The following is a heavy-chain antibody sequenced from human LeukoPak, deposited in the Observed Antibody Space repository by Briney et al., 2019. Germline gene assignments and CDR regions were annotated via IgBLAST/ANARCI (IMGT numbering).Heavy chain of an antibody. D-gene: IGHD6-19*01. CDR2: IYTSGST. Sequence: SETLSLTCTVSGGSISSYYWSWIRQPAGKGQEWIGRIYTSGSTNYNPSLKSRVTMSVDTSKNQFSLKLSSVTAADTAVYYCARDMAVAGAFDYWGQGTLVTVSS. J-gene: IGHJ4*02. V-gene: IGHV4-4*07. CDR1: GGSISSYY. CDR3: ARDMAVAGAFDY.